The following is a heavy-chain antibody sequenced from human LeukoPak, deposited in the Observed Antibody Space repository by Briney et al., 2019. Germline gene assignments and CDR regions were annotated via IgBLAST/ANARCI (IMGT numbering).Heavy chain of an antibody. CDR3: ASYPGGGSHDY. CDR1: GFTFSTYA. V-gene: IGHV3-21*01. D-gene: IGHD1-26*01. J-gene: IGHJ4*02. CDR2: ISSSSSYI. Sequence: GGSLRLSCAASGFTFSTYAMHWVRQAPGKGLEWVSSISSSSSYIYYADSVKGRFTISRDNAKNSLYLQMNSLRAEDTAVYYCASYPGGGSHDYWGQGTLVTVSS.